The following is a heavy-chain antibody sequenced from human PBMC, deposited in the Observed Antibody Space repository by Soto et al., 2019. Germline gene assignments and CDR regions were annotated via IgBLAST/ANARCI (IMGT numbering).Heavy chain of an antibody. D-gene: IGHD2-8*01. J-gene: IGHJ6*02. CDR3: ARLGGYCANARCYGYYAMDV. CDR1: GGSISSSSYY. CDR2: IYYSGST. Sequence: PSETLSLTCTVSGGSISSSSYYWGWIRQPPGKGLEWIGSIYYSGSTYYNPSLKSRVTISVGTSKNQFSLKVSSVTAADTAVYYCARLGGYCANARCYGYYAMDVWGQGTTVTVSS. V-gene: IGHV4-39*01.